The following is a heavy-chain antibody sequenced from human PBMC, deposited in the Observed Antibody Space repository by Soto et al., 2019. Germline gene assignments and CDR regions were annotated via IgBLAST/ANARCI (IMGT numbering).Heavy chain of an antibody. CDR2: IYHSGST. CDR3: ARVWGYSYGLASDI. V-gene: IGHV4-30-2*01. CDR1: GGSISSGGDS. Sequence: SETLPLTCAVSGGSISSGGDSWSWIRQPPGKGLEWIGYIYHSGSTYYNPSLKSRVTISVDRSKSQFSLKLSSVTAADTAVYYCARVWGYSYGLASDIWGQGTMVTVSS. J-gene: IGHJ3*02. D-gene: IGHD5-18*01.